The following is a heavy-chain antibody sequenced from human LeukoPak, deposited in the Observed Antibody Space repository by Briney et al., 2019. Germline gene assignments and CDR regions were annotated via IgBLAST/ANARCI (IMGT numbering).Heavy chain of an antibody. V-gene: IGHV3-15*01. CDR2: IKSKTDGGTT. D-gene: IGHD3-22*01. J-gene: IGHJ4*02. Sequence: GGSLRLSCAASGFTFSNAWMSWVRQAPGKGLEWVGRIKSKTDGGTTDYAAPVKGRFTISRDDSKNTLYLQMNSLKTEDTAVYYCTTAFYDTRGYYLEVFDYWGQGTLVTVSS. CDR1: GFTFSNAW. CDR3: TTAFYDTRGYYLEVFDY.